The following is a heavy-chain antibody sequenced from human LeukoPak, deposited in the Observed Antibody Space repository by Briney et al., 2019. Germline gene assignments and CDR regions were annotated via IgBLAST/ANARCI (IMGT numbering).Heavy chain of an antibody. CDR2: MNPNSGNT. CDR3: ARDGFIAVGFDY. D-gene: IGHD6-19*01. Sequence: GASVKVSCKASGYTFTSYGISWVRQATGQGLEWMGWMNPNSGNTGYAQKFQGRVTMTRNTSISTAYMELSSLRSEDTAVYYCARDGFIAVGFDYWGQGTLVTVSS. J-gene: IGHJ4*02. V-gene: IGHV1-8*02. CDR1: GYTFTSYG.